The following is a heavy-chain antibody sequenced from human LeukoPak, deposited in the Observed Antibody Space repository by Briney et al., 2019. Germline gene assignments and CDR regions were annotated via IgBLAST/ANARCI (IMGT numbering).Heavy chain of an antibody. V-gene: IGHV4-39*07. CDR3: ASPSEYSSSWVVSWGMDV. D-gene: IGHD6-13*01. CDR1: GGSISSSSYY. CDR2: IYYSGST. Sequence: SETLSLTCTVSGGSISSSSYYWGWIRQPPGKGLEWIGSIYYSGSTYYNPSLKSRVTISVDTSKNQFSLKLSSVTAADTAVYYCASPSEYSSSWVVSWGMDVWGQGTTVTVSS. J-gene: IGHJ6*02.